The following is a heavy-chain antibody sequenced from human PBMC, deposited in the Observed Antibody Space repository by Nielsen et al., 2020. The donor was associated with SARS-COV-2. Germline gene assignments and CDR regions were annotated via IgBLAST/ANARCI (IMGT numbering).Heavy chain of an antibody. CDR1: GGSISNVGYY. D-gene: IGHD4-17*01. CDR3: ARVDYGDYGAGMWFDS. J-gene: IGHJ5*01. CDR2: IYYSGSA. Sequence: SETLSLTCTVSGGSISNVGYYWSWIRQPPGKGLEWIGYIYYSGSAQYHPSLESRVSMSVDTSNTYFSLSLTSVTAADTAVYYCARVDYGDYGAGMWFDSWGQGILVTVSS. V-gene: IGHV4-31*03.